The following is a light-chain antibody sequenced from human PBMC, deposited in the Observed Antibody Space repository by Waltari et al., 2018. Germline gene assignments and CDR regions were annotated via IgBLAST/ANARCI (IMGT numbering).Light chain of an antibody. CDR3: QQYGSSPGT. Sequence: EIVLTQSPGTLSLSPGERATLSCRASQSVSSSYLAWYQQKPGQAPRLLIYGASSRATSIPDRFSGSGSGTDFTLTISRLEPEEFAVYYCQQYGSSPGTFGPGTKVEIK. V-gene: IGKV3-20*01. J-gene: IGKJ1*01. CDR1: QSVSSSY. CDR2: GAS.